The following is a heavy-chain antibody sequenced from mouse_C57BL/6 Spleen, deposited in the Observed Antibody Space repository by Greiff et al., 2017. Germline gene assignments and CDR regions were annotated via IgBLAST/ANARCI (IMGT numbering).Heavy chain of an antibody. CDR1: GYTFTDYE. V-gene: IGHV1-15*01. CDR3: TRGGIYDYDFDY. Sequence: QVQLQQSGAELVRPGASVTLSCKASGYTFTDYEMHWVKQTPVHGLEWIGAIDPETGGTAYNQKFKGKAILTADKSSSTAYMELRSLTSEDSAVYYCTRGGIYDYDFDYWGQGTTLTVSS. D-gene: IGHD2-4*01. CDR2: IDPETGGT. J-gene: IGHJ2*01.